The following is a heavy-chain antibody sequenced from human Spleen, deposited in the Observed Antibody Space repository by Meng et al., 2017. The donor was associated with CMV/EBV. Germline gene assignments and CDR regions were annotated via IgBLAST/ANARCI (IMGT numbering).Heavy chain of an antibody. D-gene: IGHD1-26*01. Sequence: GSLRLSCVASGFIFSRHWMHWVRQAPGKGLVWVSRINSDGSSTNYADSVKGRFTISRDNAKNSLYLQMNSLRAEDTAVYYCARVASGSALGYWGQGTLVTVSS. J-gene: IGHJ4*02. CDR1: GFIFSRHW. CDR2: INSDGSST. V-gene: IGHV3-74*01. CDR3: ARVASGSALGY.